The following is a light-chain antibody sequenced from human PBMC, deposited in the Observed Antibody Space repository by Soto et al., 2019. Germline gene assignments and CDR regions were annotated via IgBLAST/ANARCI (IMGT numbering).Light chain of an antibody. CDR3: QQYGTSPRT. V-gene: IGKV3-20*01. Sequence: EIVMTQSPATLSMSACERSTLCSRASQSVRSTHLAWYQLKPGQAPRLFIYGASSRATGIPDRFSGSGSGTDFTLTISRLEPEDFAVYICQQYGTSPRTFGQGTRLEIK. CDR2: GAS. CDR1: QSVRSTH. J-gene: IGKJ5*01.